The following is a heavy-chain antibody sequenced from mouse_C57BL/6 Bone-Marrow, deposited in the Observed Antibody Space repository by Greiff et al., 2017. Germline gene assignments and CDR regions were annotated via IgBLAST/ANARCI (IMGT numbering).Heavy chain of an antibody. J-gene: IGHJ3*01. CDR3: ARDRVLRYPFAY. V-gene: IGHV5-4*01. Sequence: EVKLMESGGGLVKPGGSLKLSCAASGFTFSSYAMSWVRQTPDKRLEWVATISDGGSYTYYPDNVKGRFTISRDNAKNNLYLQMSHLKSEDTAMYYCARDRVLRYPFAYWGQGTLVTVSA. D-gene: IGHD1-1*01. CDR2: ISDGGSYT. CDR1: GFTFSSYA.